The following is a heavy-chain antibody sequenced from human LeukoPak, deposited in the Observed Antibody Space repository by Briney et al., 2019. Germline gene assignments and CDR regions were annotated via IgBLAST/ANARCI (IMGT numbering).Heavy chain of an antibody. CDR1: GGSFSGYY. D-gene: IGHD4-11*01. J-gene: IGHJ6*03. CDR3: ARWNTVTAMDV. CDR2: INHSGST. Sequence: PSETLSLTCAIYGGSFSGYYWSWIRQPPGKGLEWIGEINHSGSTNYNPSPKSRATISVDTSKNQFSLKLSSVTAADTAVYYCARWNTVTAMDVWGKGTTVTVSS. V-gene: IGHV4-34*01.